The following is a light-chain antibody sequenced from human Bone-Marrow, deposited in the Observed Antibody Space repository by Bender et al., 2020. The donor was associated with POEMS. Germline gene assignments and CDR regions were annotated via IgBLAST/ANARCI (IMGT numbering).Light chain of an antibody. CDR2: DVS. V-gene: IGLV2-14*01. CDR1: SSDIGAYQY. CDR3: SSYTSSTTLV. J-gene: IGLJ2*01. Sequence: QSALTQPPSASGSPGQSATISCTGTSSDIGAYQYVSWYQQHPGKAPKLMIYDVSNRPSGVSNRFSGSKSGNTASLTISGLQAEDEADYYCSSYTSSTTLVFGGGTKLTVL.